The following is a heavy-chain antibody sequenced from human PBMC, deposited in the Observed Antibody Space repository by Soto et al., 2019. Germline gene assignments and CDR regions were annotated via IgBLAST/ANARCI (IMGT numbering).Heavy chain of an antibody. Sequence: QLQLQESGPGLVKPLETLSLTCTVSSGSISSSSYFWGWIRQPPGKGLEWIGSSYYSGSTYYNPSLKIRVTVSVDTSKNQFSLKLSSVTAADSAVYYCARHPSDFWFDPWGQGTLVTVSS. CDR2: SYYSGST. D-gene: IGHD2-21*02. V-gene: IGHV4-39*01. CDR3: ARHPSDFWFDP. J-gene: IGHJ5*02. CDR1: SGSISSSSYF.